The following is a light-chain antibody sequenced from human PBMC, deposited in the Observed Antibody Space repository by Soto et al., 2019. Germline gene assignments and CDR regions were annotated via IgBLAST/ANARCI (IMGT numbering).Light chain of an antibody. V-gene: IGKV1-5*01. CDR3: QQYNSYPYT. CDR1: QSISSW. Sequence: DIQLTQSPPTLSASVGDRVTLTCLASQSISSWLAWYQQKPGKAPKLLIYDASSLESGVPSRFSGSGSGTEFTLTISSLQPDDFATYYCQQYNSYPYTFGQGTKVDIK. CDR2: DAS. J-gene: IGKJ2*01.